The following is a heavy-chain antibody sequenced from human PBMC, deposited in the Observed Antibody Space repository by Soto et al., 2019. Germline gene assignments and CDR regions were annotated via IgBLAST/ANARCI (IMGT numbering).Heavy chain of an antibody. CDR1: GGTFSSYT. D-gene: IGHD4-17*01. Sequence: QVQLVQSGAEVKKPGSSVKVSCKASGGTFSSYTISWVRQAPGQGLEWMGRIIPILGLANYARKLQGRVTITADTATSTAYLELSSLRSEDTAVYYCAVKDYGGNSKADAFDIWGQGTMVTVSS. CDR3: AVKDYGGNSKADAFDI. CDR2: IIPILGLA. V-gene: IGHV1-69*02. J-gene: IGHJ3*02.